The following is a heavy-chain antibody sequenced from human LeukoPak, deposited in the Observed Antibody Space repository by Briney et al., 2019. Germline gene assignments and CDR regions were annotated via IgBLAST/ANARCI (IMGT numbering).Heavy chain of an antibody. CDR2: INPNSGGT. CDR3: AREGYFDWLDWFDP. D-gene: IGHD3-9*01. Sequence: ASVKVSCKASGYTFTGYYMHWVRQAPGQGLEWMGWINPNSGGTNYAQKFQGRVTMTRDTSISTAYMELSRLRSDDTAVYYCAREGYFDWLDWFDPWGQGTLVTVSS. V-gene: IGHV1-2*02. CDR1: GYTFTGYY. J-gene: IGHJ5*02.